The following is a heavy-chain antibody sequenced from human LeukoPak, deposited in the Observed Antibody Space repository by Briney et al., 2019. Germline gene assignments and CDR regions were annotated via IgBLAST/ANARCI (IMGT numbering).Heavy chain of an antibody. Sequence: GGSLRLPCAASGFTFSSYAMSWVRQAPGKGLEWVSAISGSGGSTYYADSVKGRFTISRDNSKNTLYLQMNSLRAGDTAVYYCAKDRGYDPDDYFDYWGQGTLVTVSS. J-gene: IGHJ4*02. CDR3: AKDRGYDPDDYFDY. D-gene: IGHD2-2*01. CDR1: GFTFSSYA. V-gene: IGHV3-23*01. CDR2: ISGSGGST.